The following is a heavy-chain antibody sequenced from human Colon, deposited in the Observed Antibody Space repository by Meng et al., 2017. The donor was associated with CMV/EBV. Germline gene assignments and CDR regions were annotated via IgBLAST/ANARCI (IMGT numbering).Heavy chain of an antibody. J-gene: IGHJ6*02. CDR3: ARIAARRPNYYYYYGLDV. CDR1: GFTFSSYG. D-gene: IGHD6-6*01. CDR2: ITWNSAWI. V-gene: IGHV3-9*01. Sequence: SLKISCAASGFTFSSYGMHWVRHAPDKGLEWVSSITWNSAWIEYADSVKGRFIVSRDNARKSVFLEMNSLRVEDAALYYCARIAARRPNYYYYYGLDVWGQGTTVTVSS.